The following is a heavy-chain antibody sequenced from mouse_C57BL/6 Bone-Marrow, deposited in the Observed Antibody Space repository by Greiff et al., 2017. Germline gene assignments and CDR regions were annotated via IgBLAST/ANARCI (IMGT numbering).Heavy chain of an antibody. CDR1: GYTFTSYG. D-gene: IGHD2-5*01. J-gene: IGHJ2*01. V-gene: IGHV1-81*01. CDR2: IYPRSGNT. Sequence: QVQLKESGAELARPGASVKLSCKASGYTFTSYGISWVKQRTGQGLEWIGEIYPRSGNTYYNEKFKGKATLTADKSSSTAYMELRSLTSEDSAVYFCRTYYSNVFDYWGQGTTLTVSS. CDR3: RTYYSNVFDY.